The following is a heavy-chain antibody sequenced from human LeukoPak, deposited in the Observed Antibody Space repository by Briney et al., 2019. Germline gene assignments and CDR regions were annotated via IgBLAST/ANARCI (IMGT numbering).Heavy chain of an antibody. J-gene: IGHJ3*02. D-gene: IGHD2-15*01. CDR3: ARGLRLVAAYAFDI. CDR1: GYTFTSYD. CDR2: MNPNSGNT. V-gene: IGHV1-8*01. Sequence: ASVKVSCKASGYTFTSYDINWVRQATGQGLEWMGWMNPNSGNTGYAQKFQGRVTMTRNTSISTAYMELSSLRSEDTAVYYCARGLRLVAAYAFDIWGQGTMVTVSS.